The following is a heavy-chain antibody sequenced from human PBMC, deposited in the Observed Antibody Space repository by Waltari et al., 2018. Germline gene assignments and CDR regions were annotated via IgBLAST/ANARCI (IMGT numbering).Heavy chain of an antibody. V-gene: IGHV3-30*18. D-gene: IGHD6-13*01. J-gene: IGHJ4*02. CDR2: IWYDGSNK. CDR1: GFTFSSYG. CDR3: AKDRGTRGAAACDY. Sequence: QVQLVESGGGVVQPGRSLRLSCAASGFTFSSYGMHWVRQDPGKGLEWVGGIWYDGSNKYYADSGKGRFTISRDNSKNTLYLQMNSLRAEDTAVYYCAKDRGTRGAAACDYWGQGTLVTVSS.